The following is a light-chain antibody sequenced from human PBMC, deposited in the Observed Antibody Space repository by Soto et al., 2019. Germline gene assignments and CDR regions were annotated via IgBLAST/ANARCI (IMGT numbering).Light chain of an antibody. CDR1: ERVSSRY. CDR2: DAS. J-gene: IGKJ1*01. Sequence: EIVLTQSPGTLSLSPGERATLSCRASERVSSRYLAWYQQTPGQAPRLLIYDASNRATGIPARFSGSGSGTDFTLTISSLEPEDFAVYYCQQYGSSPVTFGQGTKVDIK. V-gene: IGKV3-20*01. CDR3: QQYGSSPVT.